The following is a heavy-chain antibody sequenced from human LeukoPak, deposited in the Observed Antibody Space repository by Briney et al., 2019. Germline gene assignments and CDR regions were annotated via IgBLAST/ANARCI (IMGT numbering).Heavy chain of an antibody. D-gene: IGHD6-19*01. V-gene: IGHV4-34*01. Sequence: SETLSLTCAVYGGSFSGYYWSWIRQPPGKGLEWIGEINHSGSTNYNPSLKSRVTISVDTSKNQFSLKLSSVTAADTAVYYCAAGIAVAGTIHWGQGTLVTVSS. CDR1: GGSFSGYY. J-gene: IGHJ4*02. CDR3: AAGIAVAGTIH. CDR2: INHSGST.